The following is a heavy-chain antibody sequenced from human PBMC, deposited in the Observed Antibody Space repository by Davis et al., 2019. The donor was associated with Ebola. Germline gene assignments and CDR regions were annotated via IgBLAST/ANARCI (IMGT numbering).Heavy chain of an antibody. CDR3: ARAGDLQGYNYGSDFDY. CDR2: ISSDSSTI. Sequence: PGGSLRLSCAASGFTFSIYSMTWVRQAPGKGLECVSYISSDSSTIYYADSVKGRFTISRDNAKNSLFLQMNSLRDEDTAVYYCARAGDLQGYNYGSDFDYWGQGTLVTVSS. D-gene: IGHD5-18*01. J-gene: IGHJ4*02. V-gene: IGHV3-48*02. CDR1: GFTFSIYS.